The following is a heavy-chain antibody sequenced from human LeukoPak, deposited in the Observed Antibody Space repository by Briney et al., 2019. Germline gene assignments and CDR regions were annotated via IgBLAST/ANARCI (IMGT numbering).Heavy chain of an antibody. CDR1: GYTFTGNY. CDR3: ARDLSGSYDY. V-gene: IGHV1-2*02. CDR2: INPNSGGT. J-gene: IGHJ4*02. D-gene: IGHD1-26*01. Sequence: ASVKVSCKASGYTFTGNYRHWVRQAPGQGLEWMGLINPNSGGTNYAQKFQGRVTLTKDTSITTGYMELSRLRSDDTAVYYCARDLSGSYDYWGQGTLVTVSS.